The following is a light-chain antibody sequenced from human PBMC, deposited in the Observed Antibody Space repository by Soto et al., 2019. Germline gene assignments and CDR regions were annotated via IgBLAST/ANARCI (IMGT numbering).Light chain of an antibody. V-gene: IGKV1-5*01. J-gene: IGKJ5*01. CDR2: DAS. CDR1: QSISTW. CDR3: QQYNEWPPFT. Sequence: MAQSPSTLYAFVGDRVTITCRASQSISTWLAWYQQTPGKATKLLIYDASSLESGVPSRFSGSVSGTEFILTLSILQPEDFAFYYGQQYNEWPPFTFGQGTRLEI.